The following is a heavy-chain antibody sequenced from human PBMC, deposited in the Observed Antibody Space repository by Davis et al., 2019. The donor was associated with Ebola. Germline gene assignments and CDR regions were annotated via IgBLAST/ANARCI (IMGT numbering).Heavy chain of an antibody. Sequence: GESLKISCKGLGYSFNNYWIGWVRQISGKDIELMGIIFPCDSDTRYSPSFQGQVTISADKSINTVYLSWNSLKTSDTAMYYCARHPSGRTPNWFDPWGQGTLVTVSS. J-gene: IGHJ5*01. CDR2: IFPCDSDT. CDR1: GYSFNNYW. D-gene: IGHD6-19*01. CDR3: ARHPSGRTPNWFDP. V-gene: IGHV5-51*01.